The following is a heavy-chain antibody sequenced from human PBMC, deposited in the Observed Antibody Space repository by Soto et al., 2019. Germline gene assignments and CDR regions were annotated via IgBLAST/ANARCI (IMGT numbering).Heavy chain of an antibody. J-gene: IGHJ6*02. V-gene: IGHV3-30*18. D-gene: IGHD1-26*01. Sequence: QVQLVESGGGVVQPGRSLRLSCAASGFTFSSYGMHWVRQAPGKGLEWVAVISYDGSNKYYADSVKGRFTISRDNSKNTLYLQMNSLRAEYRAVYYCAKNRPSGSRPYYYGMDVWGQGTTVTVSS. CDR1: GFTFSSYG. CDR2: ISYDGSNK. CDR3: AKNRPSGSRPYYYGMDV.